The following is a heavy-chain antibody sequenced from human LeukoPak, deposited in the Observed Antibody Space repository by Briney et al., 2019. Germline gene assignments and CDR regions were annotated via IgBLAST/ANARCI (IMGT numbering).Heavy chain of an antibody. Sequence: PGGSLRLSCAASGFTFNKYAMSWVRQAPGKGLEWVSAISGSDAGTYYADSVKGRFTISRDNSKNTLYLQMNSLRAEDTAVYYCAKSTTENYYDSSGYGEGFDYWGQGTLVTVSS. J-gene: IGHJ4*02. V-gene: IGHV3-23*01. D-gene: IGHD3-22*01. CDR3: AKSTTENYYDSSGYGEGFDY. CDR2: ISGSDAGT. CDR1: GFTFNKYA.